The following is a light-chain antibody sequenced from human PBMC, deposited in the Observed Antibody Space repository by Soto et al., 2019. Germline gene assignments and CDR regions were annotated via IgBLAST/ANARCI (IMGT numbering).Light chain of an antibody. J-gene: IGLJ7*01. CDR3: CSYGGSKAV. Sequence: QSALTQPASASGSPGQSITISCTGTSSDVGSHNLVSWYQQHPGQAPKLMIYEVTKRPLGVSTRFSASKSGNTASLTISGTQAEDEAHYYCCSYGGSKAVFGGGTQLTVL. CDR1: SSDVGSHNL. V-gene: IGLV2-23*02. CDR2: EVT.